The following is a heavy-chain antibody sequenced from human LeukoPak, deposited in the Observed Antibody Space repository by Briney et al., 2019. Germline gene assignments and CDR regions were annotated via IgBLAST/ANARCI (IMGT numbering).Heavy chain of an antibody. D-gene: IGHD2-21*02. J-gene: IGHJ3*02. V-gene: IGHV4-59*01. CDR1: GGSISSYY. CDR2: IYYSGST. CDR3: ARDYPGDKSFDI. Sequence: SETLSLTCTDSGGSISSYYWSWIRQPPGKGLEWIGYIYYSGSTNYNPSLKSRVTISVDTSKNQFSLKLSSVTAADTAVYYCARDYPGDKSFDIWGQGTMVTVSS.